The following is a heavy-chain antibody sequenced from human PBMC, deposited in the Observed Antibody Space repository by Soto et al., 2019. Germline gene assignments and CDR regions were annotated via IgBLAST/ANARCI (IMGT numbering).Heavy chain of an antibody. D-gene: IGHD3-22*01. CDR2: ISAYSGDT. Sequence: QVQLVQSGAEVKKPGASVKVSCKASGYTFSNYGISWVRQAPGQGLEWLGWISAYSGDTNFAQRFQGRVTMTTDTSRSTAYMELRSLTSDDAALYYCARDVVAITTGGPDYWGQGTLVTVSS. V-gene: IGHV1-18*01. J-gene: IGHJ4*02. CDR3: ARDVVAITTGGPDY. CDR1: GYTFSNYG.